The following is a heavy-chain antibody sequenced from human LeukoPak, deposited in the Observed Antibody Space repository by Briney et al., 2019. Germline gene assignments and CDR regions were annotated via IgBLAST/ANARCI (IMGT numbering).Heavy chain of an antibody. Sequence: ASVKVSCKASNYTFSSYGISWVRQAPGQGLEWMGWISAYNGNTNYAQKLQGRVTMTTDTSTSTAYMELRSLRSDGTAVYYCARVNYDFWSGYYHQNYYFDYWGQGTLVTVSS. CDR1: NYTFSSYG. CDR3: ARVNYDFWSGYYHQNYYFDY. J-gene: IGHJ4*02. D-gene: IGHD3-3*01. CDR2: ISAYNGNT. V-gene: IGHV1-18*04.